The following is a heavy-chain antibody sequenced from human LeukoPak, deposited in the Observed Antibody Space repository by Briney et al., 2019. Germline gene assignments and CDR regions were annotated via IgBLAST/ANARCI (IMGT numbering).Heavy chain of an antibody. D-gene: IGHD6-13*01. V-gene: IGHV1-69*06. CDR2: ISPIFGTA. CDR3: ARGRPTTSIAAAGVNWFDP. J-gene: IGHJ5*02. Sequence: GASVKVSCKASGGTFSSYAISWVRQAPGQGLEWMGGISPIFGTANYAQKFQGRVTITADKSTSIAYMELSSLRSEDTAVYYCARGRPTTSIAAAGVNWFDPWGQGTLVTVSS. CDR1: GGTFSSYA.